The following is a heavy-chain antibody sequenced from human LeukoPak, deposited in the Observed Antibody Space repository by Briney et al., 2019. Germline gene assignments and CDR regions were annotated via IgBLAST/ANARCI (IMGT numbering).Heavy chain of an antibody. D-gene: IGHD3-10*01. J-gene: IGHJ3*02. CDR2: INSNGVKT. V-gene: IGHV3-64*02. CDR1: GFTFSTCP. CDR3: ARAYYYGSGSYAFDI. Sequence: GGSLRLSCVASGFTFSTCPMHWVRQTPGKGLEDVASINSNGVKTYYVDSVKGRVTISRDNSKDTVFLQMDSLRPEDTAVYYCARAYYYGSGSYAFDIWGQGTMVTVSS.